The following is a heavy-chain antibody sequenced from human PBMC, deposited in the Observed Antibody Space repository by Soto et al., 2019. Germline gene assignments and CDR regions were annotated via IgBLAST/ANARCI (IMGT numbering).Heavy chain of an antibody. CDR3: AGLSAVVNPWYFDS. J-gene: IGHJ4*02. D-gene: IGHD2-15*01. Sequence: PSETLSLTCNVSGTSITTSTHYWAWIRQPPGRGLEWIGNIYYIGSTYYNPSLKSRVTISLDTSKIQFSLHLSSVTAADTAVYYCAGLSAVVNPWYFDSWGRGTLVTVSS. V-gene: IGHV4-39*01. CDR1: GTSITTSTHY. CDR2: IYYIGST.